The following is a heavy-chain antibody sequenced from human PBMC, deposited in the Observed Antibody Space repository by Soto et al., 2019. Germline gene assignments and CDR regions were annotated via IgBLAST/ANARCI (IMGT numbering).Heavy chain of an antibody. J-gene: IGHJ4*02. D-gene: IGHD6-6*01. CDR1: GYTFSGHY. Sequence: QVHLVQSGAEVKKPGASVKVSCKTSGYTFSGHYIHWVRQAPQQGPEWMGEIGPESGATRYAEKFRGRVTMTMDTSITTAYMELNRLTFDDTAVYYCARVEGAASSPGDWGQGTLVTVSS. CDR3: ARVEGAASSPGD. V-gene: IGHV1-2*02. CDR2: IGPESGAT.